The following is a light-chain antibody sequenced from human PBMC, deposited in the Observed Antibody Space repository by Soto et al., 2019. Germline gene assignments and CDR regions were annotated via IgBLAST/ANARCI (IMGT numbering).Light chain of an antibody. J-gene: IGKJ2*01. CDR1: QSVSSK. CDR2: AAS. V-gene: IGKV3-15*01. Sequence: EIVMTQSPATLSVSPGERATLSCRASQSVSSKLAWYQQKPGQAPRLLIYAASTRATGIPARFSGSGSGTEFTLTITSLQSEDFAVYYCQQYSKWPPYTFGQGTKLEIK. CDR3: QQYSKWPPYT.